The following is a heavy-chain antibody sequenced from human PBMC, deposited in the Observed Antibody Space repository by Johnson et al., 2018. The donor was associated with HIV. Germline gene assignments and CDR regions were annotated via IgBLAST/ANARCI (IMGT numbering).Heavy chain of an antibody. V-gene: IGHV3-48*04. Sequence: EVQLVESGGGLVQSGGSLRLSCAASGFSFSNFWMSWVRQAPGKGLEWISYISAFGLTMSYADSVKGRFTISRDNDKNSLFMEMNSLTAEDTAVYYCAREAPQPSDAYDIWGQGTMVTVSS. CDR2: ISAFGLTM. CDR3: AREAPQPSDAYDI. D-gene: IGHD5-18*01. CDR1: GFSFSNFW. J-gene: IGHJ3*02.